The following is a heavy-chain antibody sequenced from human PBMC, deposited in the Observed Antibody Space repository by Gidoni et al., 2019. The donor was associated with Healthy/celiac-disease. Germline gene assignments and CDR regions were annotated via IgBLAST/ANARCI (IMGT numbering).Heavy chain of an antibody. CDR2: ISGRGGST. V-gene: IGHV3-23*01. J-gene: IGHJ1*01. CDR3: ARFDLELELRGEYFQH. Sequence: EVQLLESGGGLVQPGGSLRLSCAASGFTFRRYAMSWVRQAPGKGLEWVSAISGRGGSTYYADSVKGRFTISRDNSKNTLYLQMNSLRAEDTAVYYCARFDLELELRGEYFQHWGQGTLVTVSS. CDR1: GFTFRRYA. D-gene: IGHD1-7*01.